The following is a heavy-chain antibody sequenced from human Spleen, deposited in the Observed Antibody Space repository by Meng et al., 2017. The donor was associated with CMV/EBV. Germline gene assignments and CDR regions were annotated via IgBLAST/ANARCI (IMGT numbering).Heavy chain of an antibody. CDR1: GGTFSSYA. Sequence: SVKVSCKASGGTFSSYAISWVRQAPGQGLEWMGGIIPILGIANYAQKFQGRVTITADKSTSTAYMELSSLRSDDTAVYYCAREGGYYDFWSGSSYYYGMDVWGQGTTVTVSS. CDR3: AREGGYYDFWSGSSYYYGMDV. J-gene: IGHJ6*02. D-gene: IGHD3-3*01. CDR2: IIPILGIA. V-gene: IGHV1-69*10.